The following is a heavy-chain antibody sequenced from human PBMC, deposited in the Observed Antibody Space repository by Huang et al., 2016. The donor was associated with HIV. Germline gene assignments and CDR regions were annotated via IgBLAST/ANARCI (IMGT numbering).Heavy chain of an antibody. V-gene: IGHV3-7*01. CDR3: ATKTGAMDI. J-gene: IGHJ6*02. Sequence: VESGGRLVQPGGSIRLSCVGSTFSFGAYWMSWVRQTPGKGLGVVANIKQDESEKYYVESVKGRFNISRDNAKKILFLQMDNVRVEDTATYYCATKTGAMDIWGQGTAVTVS. CDR1: TFSFGAYW. CDR2: IKQDESEK. D-gene: IGHD1-7*01.